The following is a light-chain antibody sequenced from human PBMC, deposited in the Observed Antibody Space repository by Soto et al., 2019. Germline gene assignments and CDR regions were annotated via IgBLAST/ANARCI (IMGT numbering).Light chain of an antibody. CDR3: QQRSNWPPIT. CDR1: QRVSTY. CDR2: DAS. J-gene: IGKJ5*01. Sequence: EIVLTQSPATLSLSPGERATHSCRASQRVSTYLAWYQQKPGQAPRLLIYDASNRATGIPARFSGSGSGTDFTLTISSLEPEDFAVYYCQQRSNWPPITFGQGTRLEIK. V-gene: IGKV3-11*01.